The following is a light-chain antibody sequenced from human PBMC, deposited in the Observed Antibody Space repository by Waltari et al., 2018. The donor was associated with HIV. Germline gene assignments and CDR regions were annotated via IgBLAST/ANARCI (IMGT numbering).Light chain of an antibody. CDR3: QQYNKWRA. Sequence: EIVMPQSPATLSVSPGERATPSCRASQSVSSNLAWYQQQPGQAPRLLLYAASIRATGIPARFSGSGSGTEFTLTISSLQSEDFAVYYCQQYNKWRAFGQGTKLEIK. CDR2: AAS. J-gene: IGKJ2*01. CDR1: QSVSSN. V-gene: IGKV3-15*01.